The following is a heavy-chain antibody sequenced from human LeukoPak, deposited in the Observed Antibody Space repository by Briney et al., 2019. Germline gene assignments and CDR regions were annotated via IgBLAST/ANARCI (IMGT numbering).Heavy chain of an antibody. CDR2: ISGSGGST. D-gene: IGHD1-26*01. CDR3: AKVRSGSYRPGPVDY. V-gene: IGHV3-23*01. Sequence: GGSLRLSCAASGFTFSSYGMSWVRQAPGKGLEWVSAISGSGGSTYYADSVKGRFTISRDNSRNTLYLQMNSLRAEDTAVYYCAKVRSGSYRPGPVDYWGQGTLVTVSS. CDR1: GFTFSSYG. J-gene: IGHJ4*02.